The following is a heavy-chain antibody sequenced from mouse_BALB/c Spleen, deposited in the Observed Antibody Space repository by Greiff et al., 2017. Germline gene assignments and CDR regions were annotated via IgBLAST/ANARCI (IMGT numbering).Heavy chain of an antibody. V-gene: IGHV1S137*01. D-gene: IGHD2-3*01. CDR2: ISTYYGDA. CDR3: ARGDGYYAAMDY. J-gene: IGHJ4*01. Sequence: QVQLKESGAELVRPGVSVKISCKGSGYTFTDYAMHWVKQSHAKSLEWIGVISTYYGDASYNQKFKGKATMTVDKSSSTAYMELARLTSEDSAIYYCARGDGYYAAMDYWGQGTSVTVSS. CDR1: GYTFTDYA.